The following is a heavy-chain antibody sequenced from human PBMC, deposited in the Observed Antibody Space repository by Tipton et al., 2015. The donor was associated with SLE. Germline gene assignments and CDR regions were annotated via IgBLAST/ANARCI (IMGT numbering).Heavy chain of an antibody. CDR1: GFTFSSHY. D-gene: IGHD3-10*01. Sequence: SLRLSCVASGFTFSSHYMTWVRQPPGKGLEWVANIREDGGGTNYVGSVRGRFTISRDNAKKSLSLKMNSLRAEDTAVYYGAKGSPWLDPWGHGTRVTVSS. J-gene: IGHJ5*02. CDR2: IREDGGGT. CDR3: AKGSPWLDP. V-gene: IGHV3-7*01.